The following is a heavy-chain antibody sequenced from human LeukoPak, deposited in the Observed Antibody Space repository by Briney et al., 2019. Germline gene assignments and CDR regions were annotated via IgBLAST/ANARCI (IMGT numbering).Heavy chain of an antibody. CDR2: INPNSGGT. Sequence: APVKVSCKASGYTLTGYYMHWVRQAPGQGLEWMGWINPNSGGTNYAQKFQGWVTMTRDTSISTAYMELSRLRPDDTAVYYCAIGTSYDILTGPIPGFDYWGQGTLVTVSS. V-gene: IGHV1-2*04. CDR3: AIGTSYDILTGPIPGFDY. CDR1: GYTLTGYY. J-gene: IGHJ4*02. D-gene: IGHD3-9*01.